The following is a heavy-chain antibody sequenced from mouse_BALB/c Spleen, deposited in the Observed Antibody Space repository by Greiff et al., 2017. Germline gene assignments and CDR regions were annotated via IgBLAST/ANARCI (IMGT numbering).Heavy chain of an antibody. CDR1: GFTFSSYA. CDR2: ISSGGSYT. V-gene: IGHV5-9-1*01. J-gene: IGHJ4*01. Sequence: EVMLVESGGGLVKPGGSLKLSCAASGFTFSSYAMSWVRQTPEKRLEWVATISSGGSYTYYPDSVKGRFTISRDNAKNTLYLQMSSLRSEDTAMYYCAGYDVMDYWGQGTSVTVSS. CDR3: AGYDVMDY. D-gene: IGHD2-2*01.